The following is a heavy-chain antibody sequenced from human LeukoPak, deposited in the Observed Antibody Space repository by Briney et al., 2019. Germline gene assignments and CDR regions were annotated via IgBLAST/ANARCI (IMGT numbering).Heavy chain of an antibody. CDR3: AKDGTRSWFGKAT. V-gene: IGHV3-30*18. J-gene: IGHJ5*02. CDR2: ISTDGSDK. D-gene: IGHD3-16*01. Sequence: PGRSLRLSCAASGFTFSDYGMQWVRQAPGKGLEWVALISTDGSDKDYADSVKGRFTLSRDNSKNTLYLQMNSLRVEDTAVYYCAKDGTRSWFGKATWGQGTLVTVSS. CDR1: GFTFSDYG.